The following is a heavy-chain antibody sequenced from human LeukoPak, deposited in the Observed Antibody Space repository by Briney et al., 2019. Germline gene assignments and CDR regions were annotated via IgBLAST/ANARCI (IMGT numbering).Heavy chain of an antibody. CDR3: ARYMVRGVIGVLDY. Sequence: GGSLRLSCAASGFTFSSYAMHWVRQAPGKGLEGVAVISFDGSNKYYADSVKGRLTISRDNSKSTLYLQMNSLRAEDTAVYYCARYMVRGVIGVLDYWGQGTLVTVSS. CDR2: ISFDGSNK. D-gene: IGHD3-10*01. V-gene: IGHV3-30-3*01. CDR1: GFTFSSYA. J-gene: IGHJ4*02.